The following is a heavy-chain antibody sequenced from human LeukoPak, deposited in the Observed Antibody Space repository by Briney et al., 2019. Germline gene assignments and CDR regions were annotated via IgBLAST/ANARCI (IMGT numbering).Heavy chain of an antibody. V-gene: IGHV4-59*12. CDR3: ARGSYGGSLDY. D-gene: IGHD5-12*01. J-gene: IGHJ4*02. Sequence: SETLSLTCTVSGGSISSYYWSWIRQPPGKGLEWIGYIYYSGSTNYNPSLKSRVTMSVDTSKNQFSLKLSSVTAADTAVYYCARGSYGGSLDYWGQGTLVTVSS. CDR2: IYYSGST. CDR1: GGSISSYY.